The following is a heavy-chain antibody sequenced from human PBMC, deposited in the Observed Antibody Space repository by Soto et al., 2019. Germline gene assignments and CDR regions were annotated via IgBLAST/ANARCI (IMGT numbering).Heavy chain of an antibody. J-gene: IGHJ4*02. CDR2: IYPGDSDT. V-gene: IGHV5-51*01. Sequence: PGEPLKIYCKGPGYSLTSYWIGWVRQMPGKGLEWMGIIYPGDSDTRYSPSFQGQVTISADKSISTAYLQWSSLKASDTAMYYCARHVVYFRKYYFDYWGQGTLVTVSS. CDR3: ARHVVYFRKYYFDY. CDR1: GYSLTSYW. D-gene: IGHD2-8*02.